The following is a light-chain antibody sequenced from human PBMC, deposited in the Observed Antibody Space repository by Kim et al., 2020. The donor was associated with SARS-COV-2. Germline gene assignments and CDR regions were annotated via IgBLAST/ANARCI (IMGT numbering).Light chain of an antibody. CDR3: QSYDSSLSVLYV. Sequence: VTLSCTGTSPNIGAGYDVHWYQQLPRTAPKLLIYGNSNRPSGVPDRFSGSKSGTSASLAITGLQAEDEADYYCQSYDSSLSVLYVFGTGTKVTVL. CDR1: SPNIGAGYD. J-gene: IGLJ1*01. CDR2: GNS. V-gene: IGLV1-40*01.